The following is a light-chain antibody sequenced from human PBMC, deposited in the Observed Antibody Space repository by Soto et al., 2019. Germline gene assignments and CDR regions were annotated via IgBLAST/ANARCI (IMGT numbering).Light chain of an antibody. CDR3: CSYAGKSTYTWV. CDR2: DVN. CDR1: TSFVGTYNF. J-gene: IGLJ3*02. Sequence: QSVLTQPASVSGSAGQSITISCTGTTSFVGTYNFVSWYQQHPGKAPKLLIYDVNKRPSGVPDRFSGSKSGNTASLTVSGVQAEDEADYYCCSYAGKSTYTWVFGGGTKLTVL. V-gene: IGLV2-11*01.